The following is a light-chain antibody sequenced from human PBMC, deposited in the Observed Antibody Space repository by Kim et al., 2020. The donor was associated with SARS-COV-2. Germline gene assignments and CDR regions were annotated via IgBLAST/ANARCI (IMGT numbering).Light chain of an antibody. CDR3: QTWGTGIRV. J-gene: IGLJ3*02. Sequence: ASVKLTCTLSSGHSSYAIAWHQQQPEKGPRYLMKLNSDGSHSKGDGIPDRFSGSSSGAARYLTIPSLQSEDEADYYCQTWGTGIRVFGGGTKVTVL. CDR1: SGHSSYA. CDR2: LNSDGSH. V-gene: IGLV4-69*01.